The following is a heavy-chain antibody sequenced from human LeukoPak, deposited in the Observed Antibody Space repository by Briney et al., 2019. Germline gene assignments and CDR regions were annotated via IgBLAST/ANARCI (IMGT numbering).Heavy chain of an antibody. J-gene: IGHJ5*02. V-gene: IGHV3-64*01. CDR3: TRDAPDYCGGDTCYSGGSNGGFDP. Sequence: GGSLRLSCAASGFTFSSYSMHWVRQAPGKGLEYVSTISSDGGIIYYANSVKGRFTISRDNSKNMLYLQMGSLRAEDMAVYYCTRDAPDYCGGDTCYSGGSNGGFDPWGQGTLVTVSS. D-gene: IGHD2-15*01. CDR1: GFTFSSYS. CDR2: ISSDGGII.